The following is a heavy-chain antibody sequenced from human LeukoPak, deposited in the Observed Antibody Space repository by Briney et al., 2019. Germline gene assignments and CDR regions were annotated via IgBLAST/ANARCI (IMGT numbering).Heavy chain of an antibody. CDR1: GGSISSSSYY. CDR3: AKGRVLTGPYDAFDL. CDR2: ISGSAYST. J-gene: IGHJ3*01. V-gene: IGHV3-23*01. Sequence: ETLSLTCTVSGGSISSSSYYWGWIRQPPGMGLEWVSTISGSAYSTYYADSVRGRFTISRDNSDNTLYLQMNSLRAEDTAVYYCAKGRVLTGPYDAFDLWGHGTMVTVSS. D-gene: IGHD3-9*01.